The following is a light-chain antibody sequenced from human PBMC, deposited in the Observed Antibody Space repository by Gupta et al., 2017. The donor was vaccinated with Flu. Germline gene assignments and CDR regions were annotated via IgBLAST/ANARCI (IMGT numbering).Light chain of an antibody. J-gene: IGKJ1*01. CDR3: QQYNIWPPWT. V-gene: IGKV3-15*01. CDR2: GAS. CDR1: RSVSST. Sequence: ERATLSCRASRSVSSTLAVYQQKPGQAPRLLIHGASTRATGIPARFSGSGSETEFTLTISGLQSEDFAVYYCQQYNIWPPWTFGQGTKVEIK.